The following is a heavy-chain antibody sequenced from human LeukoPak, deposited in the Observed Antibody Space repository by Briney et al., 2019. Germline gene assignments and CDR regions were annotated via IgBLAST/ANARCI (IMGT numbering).Heavy chain of an antibody. CDR2: IYYTGST. J-gene: IGHJ3*02. D-gene: IGHD3-22*01. CDR3: AGEDYFDSSGYASWIFDI. V-gene: IGHV4-59*01. Sequence: SETLSLTCTVSGGSISTYYWSWIRQRPGKGLECIGYIYYTGSTSYNPSLKSRVTISVDTSKNQFSLKLTSVTTADTAVYYCAGEDYFDSSGYASWIFDIWGQGTMVTVSS. CDR1: GGSISTYY.